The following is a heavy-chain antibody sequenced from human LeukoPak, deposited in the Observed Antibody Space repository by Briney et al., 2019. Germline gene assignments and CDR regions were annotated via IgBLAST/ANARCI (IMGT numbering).Heavy chain of an antibody. Sequence: PSETLSLTCTVSGGSISFYYWSWIRQPPGKGLEWIGHIYYDGSTNYKSSLKSRVTISADTSKNYFSLKLSSVTAADTAVYYCARDLVATIPPYYYYYMDVWGKGTTVTVSS. CDR3: ARDLVATIPPYYYYYMDV. V-gene: IGHV4-59*01. CDR2: IYYDGST. D-gene: IGHD5-12*01. J-gene: IGHJ6*03. CDR1: GGSISFYY.